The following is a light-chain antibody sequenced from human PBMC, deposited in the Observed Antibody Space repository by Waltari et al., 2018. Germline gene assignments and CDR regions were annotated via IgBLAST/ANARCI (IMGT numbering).Light chain of an antibody. CDR2: DVN. J-gene: IGLJ3*02. CDR3: GSYADTSTWV. CDR1: ISDVGGYTS. Sequence: QSVLTQPPSASGSPGQAVTISCTGSISDVGGYTSVSWYQRHPVKAPKLMIYDVNKRPSAVPARFSRSTSCTPASLTVSGLQVEDEGYYYCGSYADTSTWVFGGGTSLTVL. V-gene: IGLV2-8*01.